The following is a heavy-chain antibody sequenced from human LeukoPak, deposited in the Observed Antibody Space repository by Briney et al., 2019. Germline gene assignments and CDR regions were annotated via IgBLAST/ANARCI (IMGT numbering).Heavy chain of an antibody. CDR3: AREISGYSDY. J-gene: IGHJ4*02. D-gene: IGHD3-22*01. CDR2: INANSGDT. V-gene: IGHV1-2*02. Sequence: GASVKVSCKASGYTFTGYYMHWVRQAPGQGLEWMGLINANSGDTKYAQKFQGRVTMTRDTSISTAYMELSRLRSDDTAMYYCAREISGYSDYWGQGTLVTVSS. CDR1: GYTFTGYY.